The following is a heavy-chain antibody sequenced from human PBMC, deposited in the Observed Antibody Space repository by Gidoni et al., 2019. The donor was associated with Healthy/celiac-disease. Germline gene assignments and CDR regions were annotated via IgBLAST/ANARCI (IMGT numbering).Heavy chain of an antibody. J-gene: IGHJ4*02. D-gene: IGHD6-19*01. Sequence: QVPLQQWGAGLLKPSETLSLTCAVYGGSFSGYSWSWIRQPPGKGLAWIGEINHSGSTNYNPSLKSRVTISVDTSKNQFSLKLSSVTAADTAVYYCARVLQSSGWNFDYWGQGTLVTVSS. CDR3: ARVLQSSGWNFDY. CDR1: GGSFSGYS. V-gene: IGHV4-34*01. CDR2: INHSGST.